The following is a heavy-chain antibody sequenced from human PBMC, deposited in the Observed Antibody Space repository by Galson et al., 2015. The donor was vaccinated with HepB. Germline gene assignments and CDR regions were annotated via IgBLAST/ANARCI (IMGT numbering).Heavy chain of an antibody. J-gene: IGHJ4*02. V-gene: IGHV1-18*01. CDR2: ISAYNGNT. D-gene: IGHD6-13*01. CDR1: GGTFSSYA. Sequence: SVKVSCKASGGTFSSYAISWVRQAPGQGLEWMGWISAYNGNTNYAQKLQGRVTMTTDTSTSTAYMELRSLRSDDTAVYYCARDGIAAALQPFDYWGQGTLVTVSS. CDR3: ARDGIAAALQPFDY.